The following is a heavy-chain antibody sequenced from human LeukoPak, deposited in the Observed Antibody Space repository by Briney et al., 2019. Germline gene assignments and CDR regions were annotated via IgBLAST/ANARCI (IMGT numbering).Heavy chain of an antibody. CDR2: IFHSGST. CDR3: ARAAAEHSDDWVHFDY. Sequence: SETLSLTCTVSSGSISTSNYYWGWVRQSPGKNLEWIGEIFHSGSTNYNPSLKSRVTLSVDKSKNQLSLKLNSVTAADTAIYYCARAAAEHSDDWVHFDYWGQGILVTVSS. J-gene: IGHJ4*02. D-gene: IGHD3-9*01. V-gene: IGHV4-39*07. CDR1: SGSISTSNYY.